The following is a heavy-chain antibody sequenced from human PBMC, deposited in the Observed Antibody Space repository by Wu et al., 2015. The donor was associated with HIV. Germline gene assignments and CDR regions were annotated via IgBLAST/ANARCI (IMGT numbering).Heavy chain of an antibody. Sequence: QVQLVQSGTEVRKPGASVKVSCKASGYTFTGYYIHWVRQAPGQGLEWMGWINSNSGGTNYAQKFQGRVTMTRDTSISTAYMELSRLRSDDTAVYYCASDFGYYSGSVSWGQGTLVTVSS. V-gene: IGHV1-2*02. CDR3: ASDFGYYSGSVS. J-gene: IGHJ5*02. CDR1: GYTFTGYY. CDR2: INSNSGGT. D-gene: IGHD6-19*01.